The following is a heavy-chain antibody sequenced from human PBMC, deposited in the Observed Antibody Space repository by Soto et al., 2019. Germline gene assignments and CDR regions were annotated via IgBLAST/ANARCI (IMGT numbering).Heavy chain of an antibody. J-gene: IGHJ6*02. CDR1: GYTFTSYA. CDR2: INTNTGNP. D-gene: IGHD6-6*01. Sequence: ASVKVSCKASGYTFTSYAMNWVRQAPGQGLEWMGWINTNTGNPTYAQGFTGRFVFSLDTSASTAYLQICSLKAEDTAVYYCARGGGYSSSSVPYYYYYGMDVWGQGTTVTVSS. CDR3: ARGGGYSSSSVPYYYYYGMDV. V-gene: IGHV7-4-1*01.